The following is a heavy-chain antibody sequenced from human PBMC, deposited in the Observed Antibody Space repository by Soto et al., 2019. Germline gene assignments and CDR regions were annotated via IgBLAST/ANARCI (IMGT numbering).Heavy chain of an antibody. V-gene: IGHV1-3*01. J-gene: IGHJ4*02. CDR2: INVANGNT. CDR3: ARDSVDWWEQRIDH. CDR1: GYIFTTCA. Sequence: QVQLVQSGAEVKKPGASVKGSCKASGYIFTTCAMHWVRQAPGQRLEWMGWINVANGNTKYSQKFQGRVTITRDTSANTNYMEMRSLRSEDTALYCCARDSVDWWEQRIDHWGQGTLVTVSS. D-gene: IGHD1-26*01.